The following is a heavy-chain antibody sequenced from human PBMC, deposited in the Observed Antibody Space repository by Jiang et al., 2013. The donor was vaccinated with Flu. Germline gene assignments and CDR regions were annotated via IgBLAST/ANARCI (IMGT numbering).Heavy chain of an antibody. J-gene: IGHJ4*02. V-gene: IGHV3-30*18. CDR3: AKDSAYYDLAFDY. CDR2: XSYDGSNK. CDR1: GFTFSSYG. Sequence: VQLLESGGGVVQPGRSLRLSCVASGFTFSSYGMHWVRQAPGKGLEWVAVXSYDGSNKYYADSVKGRFTISRDNSKNTLYLQMNSLRAEDTAVYYCAKDSAYYDLAFDYWGQGTLVTVSS. D-gene: IGHD3-3*01.